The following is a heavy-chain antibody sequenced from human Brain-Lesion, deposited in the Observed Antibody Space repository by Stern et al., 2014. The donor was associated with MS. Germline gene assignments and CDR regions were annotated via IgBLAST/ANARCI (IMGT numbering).Heavy chain of an antibody. CDR2: FHHYRGDT. CDR3: ARVPGGVFGGMDV. D-gene: IGHD4-23*01. CDR1: GYTFTDYF. V-gene: IGHV1-2*04. J-gene: IGHJ6*02. Sequence: QLVHSGAEVKKPGASGKVSCNGSGYTFTDYFLHWGRKAPGQGLARLGLFHHYRGDTKYAQKFQGWVTMTRDSSISTAYMELNSLRSDDTAVYYCARVPGGVFGGMDVWGQGTTVT.